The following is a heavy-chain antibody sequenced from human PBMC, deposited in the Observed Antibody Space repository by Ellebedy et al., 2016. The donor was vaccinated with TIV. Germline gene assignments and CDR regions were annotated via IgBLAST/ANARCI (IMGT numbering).Heavy chain of an antibody. J-gene: IGHJ4*02. CDR3: ARDRGGYGIFDY. V-gene: IGHV3-30*03. CDR2: ISFDGSEK. CDR1: GFTFRSYG. D-gene: IGHD5-12*01. Sequence: GGSLRLXXAASGFTFRSYGFHWVRQAPGKGLEWVALISFDGSEKYYADSVRGRFTISRDNSKNTGYLEMNSLRGDDTAMYYCARDRGGYGIFDYWGQGTLVTV.